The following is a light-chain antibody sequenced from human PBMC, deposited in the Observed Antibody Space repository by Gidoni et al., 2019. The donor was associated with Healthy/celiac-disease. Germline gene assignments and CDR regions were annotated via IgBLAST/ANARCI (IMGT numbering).Light chain of an antibody. J-gene: IGLJ3*02. CDR2: DVS. CDR3: GSYTSCGTRV. V-gene: IGLV2-14*03. CDR1: SSDVGGYNF. Sequence: HSALNQHASVSGSHGQSITISCTGTSSDVGGYNFVSWYQQHPGKAPKVMIYDVSDRPSGVSKLFSGSNSGNTASLTISGLQAEDEAYYYCGSYTSCGTRVFGGWTKLTVL.